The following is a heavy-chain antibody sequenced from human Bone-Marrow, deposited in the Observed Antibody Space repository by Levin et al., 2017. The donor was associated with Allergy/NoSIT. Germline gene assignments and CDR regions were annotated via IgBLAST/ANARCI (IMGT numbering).Heavy chain of an antibody. CDR2: ISGGSSTI. Sequence: GGSLRLSCAASGFTFSVYGMRWVRQAPGKGLEWVSYISGGSSTIHYTESVKGRFTVSRDNAKNSLYLEMNSLRAEDTAVYYCARSRGGDGRDYWGQGILVIVSS. J-gene: IGHJ4*02. CDR1: GFTFSVYG. CDR3: ARSRGGDGRDY. D-gene: IGHD2-21*02. V-gene: IGHV3-48*01.